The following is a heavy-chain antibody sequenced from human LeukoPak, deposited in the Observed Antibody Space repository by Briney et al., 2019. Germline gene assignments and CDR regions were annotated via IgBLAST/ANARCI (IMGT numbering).Heavy chain of an antibody. V-gene: IGHV4-4*07. CDR3: ARALRYCSGGSCYSGYYYYYYMDV. D-gene: IGHD2-15*01. CDR1: GSSISSYY. J-gene: IGHJ6*03. CDR2: IYTSGST. Sequence: SETLSLTCTASGSSISSYYWSWLRQPAGKVLEWIGRIYTSGSTNYNPSLKSRVTISVDKSKNQFSLKLSSVTAADTAVYYCARALRYCSGGSCYSGYYYYYYMDVWGKGTTVTVSS.